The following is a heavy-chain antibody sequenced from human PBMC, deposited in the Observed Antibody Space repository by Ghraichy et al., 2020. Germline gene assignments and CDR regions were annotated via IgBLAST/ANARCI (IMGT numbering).Heavy chain of an antibody. J-gene: IGHJ4*02. Sequence: SVKVSCKASGGTFSSYAISWVRQAPGQGLEWMGGIIPIFGTANYAQKFQGRVTITADESTSTAYMELSSLRSEDTAVYYCARALNQGRYCSSTSCYGAGGYWGQGTLVTVSS. V-gene: IGHV1-69*13. CDR3: ARALNQGRYCSSTSCYGAGGY. CDR2: IIPIFGTA. D-gene: IGHD2-2*01. CDR1: GGTFSSYA.